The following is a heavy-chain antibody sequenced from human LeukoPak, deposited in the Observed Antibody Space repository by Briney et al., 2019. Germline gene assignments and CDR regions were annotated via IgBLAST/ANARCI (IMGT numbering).Heavy chain of an antibody. CDR3: ARVRLGYCSSTSCSTIYYYYGMDV. CDR2: INHSGSI. J-gene: IGHJ6*02. V-gene: IGHV4-34*01. D-gene: IGHD2-2*01. Sequence: SETLSLTCAVYGGSFSGYYWSWIRQPPGKGLEWIGEINHSGSINYNPSLKSRVTISVDTSKNQFSLKLSSVTAADTAVYYCARVRLGYCSSTSCSTIYYYYGMDVWGQGTTVTVSS. CDR1: GGSFSGYY.